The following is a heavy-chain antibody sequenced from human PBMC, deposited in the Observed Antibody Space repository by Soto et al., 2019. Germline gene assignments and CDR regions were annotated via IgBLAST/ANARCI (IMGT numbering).Heavy chain of an antibody. CDR2: IIPIFGTA. J-gene: IGHJ4*02. D-gene: IGHD3-3*01. CDR1: GGTFSSYA. Sequence: SVKVSCKASGGTFSSYAISWVRQAPGQGLEWMGGIIPIFGTANYAQKFQGRVTITADESTSTAYMELSSLRSEDTAVYYCASPIRNYDFWSGYPLDYWGQGTLVTVSS. CDR3: ASPIRNYDFWSGYPLDY. V-gene: IGHV1-69*13.